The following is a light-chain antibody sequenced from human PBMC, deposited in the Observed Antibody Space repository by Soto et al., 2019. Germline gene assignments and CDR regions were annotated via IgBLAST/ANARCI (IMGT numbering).Light chain of an antibody. CDR2: EGS. CDR3: MQTIRLPLT. Sequence: VMTQYTLSLPVTLGQPASISCKSSPTLRHSDGRTYVYWYVQRPGQSPQLLIYEGSNRVSGVPDRFGGYGAGTDFTLEISRVEAEDVGVYYCMQTIRLPLTFGGGTKVDIK. J-gene: IGKJ4*02. CDR1: PTLRHSDGRTY. V-gene: IGKV2D-29*02.